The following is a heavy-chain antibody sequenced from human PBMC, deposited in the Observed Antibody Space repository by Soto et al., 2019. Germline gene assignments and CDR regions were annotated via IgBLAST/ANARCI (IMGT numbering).Heavy chain of an antibody. V-gene: IGHV3-7*03. CDR2: IQQDGSEK. Sequence: EVQLVESGGGLVPPGGSLRLSCAVSVFTFTSYSMSWVRQAPGEGLEWVANIQQDGSEKYYVDSVKGRFTISRDNAKNSLYLQMNSLRAEYTAVYYCARDLPGYCTTTDCYSYFDYWGQGTLVTVSS. J-gene: IGHJ4*02. CDR3: ARDLPGYCTTTDCYSYFDY. D-gene: IGHD2-2*02. CDR1: VFTFTSYS.